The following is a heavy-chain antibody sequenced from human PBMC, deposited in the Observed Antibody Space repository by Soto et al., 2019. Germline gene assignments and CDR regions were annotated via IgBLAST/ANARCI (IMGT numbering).Heavy chain of an antibody. D-gene: IGHD3-10*01. V-gene: IGHV1-2*02. CDR2: INPNSGGT. Sequence: ASVKVSCKASGYTFTGYYMHWVRQAPGQGLEWMGWINPNSGGTNYAQKFQGRVTVTRDTSISTAYMELSRLRSDDTAVYYCARGNYGSGSSYYYYGMDVWGQGTTVTVSS. CDR3: ARGNYGSGSSYYYYGMDV. J-gene: IGHJ6*02. CDR1: GYTFTGYY.